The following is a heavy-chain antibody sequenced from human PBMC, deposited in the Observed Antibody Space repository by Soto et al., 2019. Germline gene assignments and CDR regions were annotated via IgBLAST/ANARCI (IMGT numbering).Heavy chain of an antibody. J-gene: IGHJ4*02. CDR2: IGTAGDT. D-gene: IGHD5-18*01. Sequence: EVQLVESGGGLVQPGGSLRLSCAASGFTFSSYDMHWVRQATGNGLEWVSAIGTAGDTYYPGSVKGRFTISRENAKNSLYLQMNSLRAGDTAVYYCARGYSYGTYYFDYWGQGTLVTVSS. V-gene: IGHV3-13*04. CDR1: GFTFSSYD. CDR3: ARGYSYGTYYFDY.